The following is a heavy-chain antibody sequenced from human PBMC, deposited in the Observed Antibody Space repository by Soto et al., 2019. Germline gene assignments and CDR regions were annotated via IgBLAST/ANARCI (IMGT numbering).Heavy chain of an antibody. V-gene: IGHV1-18*01. J-gene: IGHJ5*02. CDR3: AREATDGWFDP. CDR2: ISTYSGNT. CDR1: GYTFTSYD. Sequence: QVQLVQSGAVVKKPGASVKVSCKASGYTFTSYDISWVRQAPGQGLEWMGWISTYSGNTNYAQKFRGRVTMTPDTSTGTAYMELRSLRSDDTAVYYCAREATDGWFDPWGQGTLVTVSS.